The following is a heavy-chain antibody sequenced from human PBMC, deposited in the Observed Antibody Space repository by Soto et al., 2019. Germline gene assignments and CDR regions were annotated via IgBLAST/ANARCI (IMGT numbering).Heavy chain of an antibody. D-gene: IGHD2-21*02. CDR2: IIPIFGTA. CDR1: GGTFSSYA. Sequence: QVQLVQSGAEVKKPGSSVKVSCKASGGTFSSYAISWVRQAPGQGLEWMGGIIPIFGTANYAQKFQGRVTITADESTSIAYMELNSLRSEDTAVYYCARGVYCGGGCYSLDYYYYGMDVWGQGTTLTVSS. CDR3: ARGVYCGGGCYSLDYYYYGMDV. J-gene: IGHJ6*02. V-gene: IGHV1-69*01.